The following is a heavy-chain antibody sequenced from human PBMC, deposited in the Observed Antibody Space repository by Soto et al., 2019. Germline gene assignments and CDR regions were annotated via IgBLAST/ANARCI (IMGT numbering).Heavy chain of an antibody. V-gene: IGHV4-30-2*01. CDR2: IYHSGST. Sequence: NPSETLSLTCAVSGGSISSGGYSWSWIRQPPGKGLEWIGYIYHSGSTYYNPSLKSRVTISVDRSKNQFSLKLSSVTAADTAVYYCARSTKSVRGRTYGMDVWGQGTTVTVSS. CDR3: ARSTKSVRGRTYGMDV. J-gene: IGHJ6*02. D-gene: IGHD3-10*01. CDR1: GGSISSGGYS.